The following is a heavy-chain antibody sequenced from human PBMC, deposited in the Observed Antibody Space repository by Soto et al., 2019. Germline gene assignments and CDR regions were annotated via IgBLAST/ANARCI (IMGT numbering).Heavy chain of an antibody. V-gene: IGHV4-4*07. Sequence: ETLSLTCTVSGGSISSYYWSWIRQPAAKGLEWIGRIYTSGSTNYNPSLKSRVTMSVDTSKNQFSLKLSSVTAADTAVYYCARDHYCSGGSCHNWFDPWGQGTLVTVSS. CDR1: GGSISSYY. J-gene: IGHJ5*02. CDR3: ARDHYCSGGSCHNWFDP. CDR2: IYTSGST. D-gene: IGHD2-15*01.